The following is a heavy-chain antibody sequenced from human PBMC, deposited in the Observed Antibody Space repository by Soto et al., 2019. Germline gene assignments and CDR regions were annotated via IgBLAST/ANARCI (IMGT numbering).Heavy chain of an antibody. Sequence: QITLKESGPTLVKPTQTLTLTCTFSGFSLSTSPVGVGWIRQPPGKALEWLALIYWNDDKRYSPSLKSRLTITKDTSKNQVVLTMTNMDPVDTATYYSALKARTGSVSWFDLWGQGTLVTVSS. CDR2: IYWNDDK. J-gene: IGHJ5*02. CDR1: GFSLSTSPVG. V-gene: IGHV2-5*01. CDR3: ALKARTGSVSWFDL. D-gene: IGHD2-8*02.